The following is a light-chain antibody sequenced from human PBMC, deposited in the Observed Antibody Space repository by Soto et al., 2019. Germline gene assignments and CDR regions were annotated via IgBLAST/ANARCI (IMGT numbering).Light chain of an antibody. CDR2: GTS. CDR3: QQYGSSPVT. V-gene: IGKV3-20*01. J-gene: IGKJ3*01. CDR1: QTVGSSY. Sequence: IEMTHAPGTLSLSPGERGSIACWASQTVGSSYFAWYQQKPGQAPRLLMYGTSSRATGIPDRFSGSGSGTDFTLTISRLEPEDSAVYFCQQYGSSPVTFGPGTKVDIK.